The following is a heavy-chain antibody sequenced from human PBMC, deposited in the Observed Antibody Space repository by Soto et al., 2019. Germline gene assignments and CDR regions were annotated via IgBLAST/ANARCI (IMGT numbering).Heavy chain of an antibody. V-gene: IGHV3-11*01. D-gene: IGHD4-17*01. Sequence: QVQLVESGGGLVKPGGSLRLSCAASGFTFSDYYMSWIRQAPGKGLEWVSYISSSGSTIYYADSVKGRFTISRDNAKKSLYLQMNSLRDEDAAVYYGGRGVSWDYGDTGGAFDIWGQGTMVTVSS. J-gene: IGHJ3*02. CDR3: GRGVSWDYGDTGGAFDI. CDR2: ISSSGSTI. CDR1: GFTFSDYY.